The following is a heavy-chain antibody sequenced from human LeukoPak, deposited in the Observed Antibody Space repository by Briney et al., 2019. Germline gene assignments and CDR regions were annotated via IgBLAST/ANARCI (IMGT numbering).Heavy chain of an antibody. J-gene: IGHJ6*03. CDR1: TPSP. D-gene: IGHD2-15*01. CDR2: INHSGYSI. V-gene: IGHV3-23*01. Sequence: PGGSLRLSCVASTPSPMSWVRQAPGKGLEWVSTINHSGYSIYYADSVKGRFTISRDNSKNTLYLQMNSLRAEDTAVYYCAKVSGSGTYYYYYMDVWGKGTTVTVSS. CDR3: AKVSGSGTYYYYYMDV.